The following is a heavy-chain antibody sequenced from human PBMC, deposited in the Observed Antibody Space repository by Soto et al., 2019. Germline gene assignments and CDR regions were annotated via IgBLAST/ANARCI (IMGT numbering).Heavy chain of an antibody. V-gene: IGHV4-39*01. CDR2: IYYSGST. CDR3: ASPYGSGSSYYVMDV. CDR1: GGSISSSSYY. J-gene: IGHJ6*02. D-gene: IGHD3-10*01. Sequence: SETLSLTCTVSGGSISSSSYYWGWIRQPPGKGLEWIGSIYYSGSTYYNPSLKSRVTISVDTSKNQFSLKLSSVTAADTAVYYCASPYGSGSSYYVMDVWGQGTTVTVSS.